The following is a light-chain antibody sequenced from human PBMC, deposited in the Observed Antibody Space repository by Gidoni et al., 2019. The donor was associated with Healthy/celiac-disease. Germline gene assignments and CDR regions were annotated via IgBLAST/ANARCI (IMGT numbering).Light chain of an antibody. CDR1: QSVSSN. J-gene: IGKJ3*01. Sequence: EIVMTQSPATLSVSPGERATLSCRASQSVSSNLAWYRQKPGQAPRLLIYGASTRATGVPARFSGSGSGTEFTLTISSLQSEDFAVYYCQQYNNWPPITFGPGTKVAIK. V-gene: IGKV3-15*01. CDR3: QQYNNWPPIT. CDR2: GAS.